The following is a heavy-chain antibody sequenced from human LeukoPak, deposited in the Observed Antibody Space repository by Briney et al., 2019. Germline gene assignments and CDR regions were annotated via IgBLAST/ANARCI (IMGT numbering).Heavy chain of an antibody. J-gene: IGHJ6*02. CDR3: AGVVVTAIPDYYYYGMDV. CDR2: ISAYNGNT. V-gene: IGHV1-18*01. D-gene: IGHD2-21*02. Sequence: ASVKVSCKASGYTFTSYGISWVRQAPGQGLEWMGWISAYNGNTNYAQKLQGRVTMTTDTSTSTAYMELSSLRSEDTAVYYCAGVVVTAIPDYYYYGMDVWGQGTTVTVSS. CDR1: GYTFTSYG.